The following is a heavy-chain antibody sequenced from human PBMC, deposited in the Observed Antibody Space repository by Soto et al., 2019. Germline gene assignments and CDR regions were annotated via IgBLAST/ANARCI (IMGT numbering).Heavy chain of an antibody. CDR1: GYTFTSYY. CDR2: INPSGGST. D-gene: IGHD3-22*01. CDR3: ARGVGGDSSGYYSGGSRFDP. J-gene: IGHJ5*02. V-gene: IGHV1-46*01. Sequence: ASVKVSCKASGYTFTSYYMHWVRQAPGQGLEWMGIINPSGGSTSYAQKFQGRVTMTRDTSTSTVYMELSSLRSEDTAVYYCARGVGGDSSGYYSGGSRFDPWGQGTLVTVSS.